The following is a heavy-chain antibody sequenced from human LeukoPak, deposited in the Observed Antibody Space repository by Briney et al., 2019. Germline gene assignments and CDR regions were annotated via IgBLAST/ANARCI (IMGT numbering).Heavy chain of an antibody. V-gene: IGHV1-18*01. CDR2: ISAYNGNT. D-gene: IGHD3-22*01. Sequence: ASVEVSCKASGYTLTSYGISWVRQAPGQGLEWMGWISAYNGNTNYAQKLQGRVTMTTDTSTSTAYMELRSLRSDDTAVYYCARDFSVSNYYDSSGYYGIFDYWGQGTLVTVSS. CDR3: ARDFSVSNYYDSSGYYGIFDY. J-gene: IGHJ4*02. CDR1: GYTLTSYG.